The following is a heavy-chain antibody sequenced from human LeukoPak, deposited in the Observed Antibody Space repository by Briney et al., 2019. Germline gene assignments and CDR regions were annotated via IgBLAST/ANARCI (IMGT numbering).Heavy chain of an antibody. CDR1: GGSISSYY. V-gene: IGHV4-59*12. J-gene: IGHJ3*02. CDR3: ASLLSGTGAFDI. CDR2: ISYSGST. D-gene: IGHD2/OR15-2a*01. Sequence: SETLSLTCTVSGGSISSYYWSWIRQPPGKGLEWIGYISYSGSTNYNPSLKSRVPISVDTSKHQFPLTLSSVTAADAAVYYCASLLSGTGAFDIWGQETMVTVSS.